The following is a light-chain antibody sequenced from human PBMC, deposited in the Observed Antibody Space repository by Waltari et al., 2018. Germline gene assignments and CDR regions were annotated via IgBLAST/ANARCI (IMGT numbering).Light chain of an antibody. V-gene: IGKV1-5*03. CDR2: EAS. Sequence: DIQMTQSPSTLSASVGARVTINFRASHSTSTWLAWYQKKPGKAPKLLIYEASSLENGVPSRFSGSGSGTEFTLTISSLQPDDFETYYCQQFNTYPIPFGRGTKVDIK. CDR1: HSTSTW. J-gene: IGKJ3*01. CDR3: QQFNTYPIP.